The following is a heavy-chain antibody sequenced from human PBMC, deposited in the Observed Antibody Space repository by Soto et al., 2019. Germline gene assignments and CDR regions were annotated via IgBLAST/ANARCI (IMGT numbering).Heavy chain of an antibody. Sequence: PSETLSLTCTVSGGSVSSGSYYWSWIRQPPGKGLEWIGYIYYSGSTNYNPSLKSRVTIPVDTSKNQFSLKLSSVTAADTAVYYCARDRDYYGSGSYAAFDIWGQGTMVT. CDR1: GGSVSSGSYY. CDR2: IYYSGST. J-gene: IGHJ3*02. CDR3: ARDRDYYGSGSYAAFDI. D-gene: IGHD3-10*01. V-gene: IGHV4-61*01.